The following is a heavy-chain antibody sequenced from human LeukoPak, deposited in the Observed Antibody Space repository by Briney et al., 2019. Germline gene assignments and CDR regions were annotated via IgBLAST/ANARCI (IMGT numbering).Heavy chain of an antibody. J-gene: IGHJ4*02. V-gene: IGHV4-39*01. CDR1: GGSISSISSNN. CDR2: IHYSGST. CDR3: ARGTWSSSIDY. D-gene: IGHD6-6*01. Sequence: SETLSLTCAVSGGSISSISSNNWAWIRQPPGKGLELIAAIHYSGSTYYNPSFMSRVTISVDTSKNQFSLKLSSVTAADTAVYYCARGTWSSSIDYWGQGTLVTVSS.